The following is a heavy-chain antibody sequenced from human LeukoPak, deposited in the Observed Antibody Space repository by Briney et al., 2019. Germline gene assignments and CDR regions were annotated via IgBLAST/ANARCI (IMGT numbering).Heavy chain of an antibody. V-gene: IGHV1-2*02. CDR1: GYTFTGYY. D-gene: IGHD3-16*02. J-gene: IGHJ6*03. Sequence: ASVKVSCKASGYTFTGYYMHWVRQAPGQGLEWMGWINPNSGGTNYAQKFQGRVTMTRETSISTAYMELSRLRSDDTAVYYCAITFGGVIVPYCMDVWGKGTTVTISS. CDR3: AITFGGVIVPYCMDV. CDR2: INPNSGGT.